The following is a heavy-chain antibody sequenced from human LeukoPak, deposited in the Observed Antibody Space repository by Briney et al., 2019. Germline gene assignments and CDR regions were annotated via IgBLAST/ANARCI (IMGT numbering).Heavy chain of an antibody. V-gene: IGHV4-34*01. CDR1: GASFSGYY. Sequence: SETLSLTCAVYGASFSGYYWSWIRQPPGKGLEWIGEINHSGSTDYKPSLKSRVTISEDTSKNQFSLKLSSVTAADTAVYYCARGRRFGELLPLLDYWGQGTLVTVSS. CDR3: ARGRRFGELLPLLDY. CDR2: INHSGST. D-gene: IGHD3-10*01. J-gene: IGHJ4*02.